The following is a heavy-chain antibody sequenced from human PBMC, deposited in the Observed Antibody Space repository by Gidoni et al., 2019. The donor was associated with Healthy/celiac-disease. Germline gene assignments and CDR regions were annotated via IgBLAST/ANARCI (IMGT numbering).Heavy chain of an antibody. Sequence: QVQLQQWGAGLLKPSETLSLTCAVYGGSFSGYYWSWIRQPPGKGLEWIGEINHSGSTNYNPSLKSRVTISVDTSKNQFSLKLSSVTAADTAVYYCARGSPYDYVWGSYRDWYFDLWGRGTLVTVSS. J-gene: IGHJ2*01. CDR1: GGSFSGYY. V-gene: IGHV4-34*01. CDR3: ARGSPYDYVWGSYRDWYFDL. CDR2: INHSGST. D-gene: IGHD3-16*01.